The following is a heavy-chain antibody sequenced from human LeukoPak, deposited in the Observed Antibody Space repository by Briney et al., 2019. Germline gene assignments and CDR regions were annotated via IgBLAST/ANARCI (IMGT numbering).Heavy chain of an antibody. CDR3: AREGGNWNYEGYYFDY. D-gene: IGHD1-7*01. CDR1: GFTFSSYA. Sequence: GGSLRLSCAASGFTFSSYAMHRVRQAPGKGLEYVSAISSNGGSTYYANSVKGRFTISRDNSKNTLYLQMGSLRAEDMAVYYCAREGGNWNYEGYYFDYWGQGTLVTVSS. J-gene: IGHJ4*02. V-gene: IGHV3-64*01. CDR2: ISSNGGST.